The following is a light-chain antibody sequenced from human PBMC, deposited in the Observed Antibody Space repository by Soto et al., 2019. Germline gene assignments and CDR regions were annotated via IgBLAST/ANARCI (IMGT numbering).Light chain of an antibody. V-gene: IGLV2-11*01. CDR2: DVG. J-gene: IGLJ1*01. CDR3: CSYAGSYTRV. Sequence: QSVLTQPRSVSGSPGQSVTISCTGTSSDVGGHNYVSWYQQHPGKAPKLMIYDVGKRPSGVPDRFSGSKSDNTASLTISGLHAEDEADYSCCSYAGSYTRVFGTGTKVTVL. CDR1: SSDVGGHNY.